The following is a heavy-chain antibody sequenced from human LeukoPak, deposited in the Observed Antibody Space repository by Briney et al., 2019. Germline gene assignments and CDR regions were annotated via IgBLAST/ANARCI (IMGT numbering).Heavy chain of an antibody. D-gene: IGHD3-10*01. J-gene: IGHJ5*02. CDR1: GGSISSGGYY. Sequence: SETLSLTCTVSGGSISSGGYYWSWIRQHPGKGLEWIGYIYYSGSTYYNPSLKSRVTIAVDTTKKQFSLKLSSVTAADTAVYYCARYLAHAQGYYGSGSPYGFDPWSQGTLVTVSS. V-gene: IGHV4-31*03. CDR3: ARYLAHAQGYYGSGSPYGFDP. CDR2: IYYSGST.